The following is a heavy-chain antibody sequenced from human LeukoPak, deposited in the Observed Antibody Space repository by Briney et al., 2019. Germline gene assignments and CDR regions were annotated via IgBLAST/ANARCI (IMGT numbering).Heavy chain of an antibody. J-gene: IGHJ4*02. CDR1: GYTFTNYY. V-gene: IGHV1-46*01. D-gene: IGHD3-16*01. CDR2: INPSGGST. Sequence: ASVTVSFKASGYTFTNYYLHWVRQAPGQGLEWMGIINPSGGSTSYAQKFQGRVAMTRDTSTSTVYMELSSLRSEDTAVYYCARELGSGGYFDNWGQGTQVTVSS. CDR3: ARELGSGGYFDN.